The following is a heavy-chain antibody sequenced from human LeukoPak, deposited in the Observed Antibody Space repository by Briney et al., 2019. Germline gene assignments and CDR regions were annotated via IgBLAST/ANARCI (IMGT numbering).Heavy chain of an antibody. Sequence: GGSLRLSCAASGFTVSSNYMSWVRQAPGKGLEWVSVIYSGGSTYYADSVKGRFTISRDNSKNTPYLQMGSLRAEDMAVYYCARGKTYYDFWSGLSYFDYWGQGTLVAVSS. CDR2: IYSGGST. CDR3: ARGKTYYDFWSGLSYFDY. J-gene: IGHJ4*02. CDR1: GFTVSSNY. D-gene: IGHD3-3*01. V-gene: IGHV3-66*01.